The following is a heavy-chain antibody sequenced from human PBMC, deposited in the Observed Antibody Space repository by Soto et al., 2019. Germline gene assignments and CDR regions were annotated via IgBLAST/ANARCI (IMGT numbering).Heavy chain of an antibody. CDR1: GFTFSSYE. CDR2: ISSSGSTT. CDR3: ARVGYYNDRGAFDI. J-gene: IGHJ3*02. D-gene: IGHD3-9*01. Sequence: EVQLVESGGGLVQPGGSLRLSCAASGFTFSSYEMNWVRQAPGKGLERVSYISSSGSTTYYVDTVKGRFTISRDNAKNSLYLQMNSLRAEDTAVYYCARVGYYNDRGAFDIWGQGTMVTVSS. V-gene: IGHV3-48*03.